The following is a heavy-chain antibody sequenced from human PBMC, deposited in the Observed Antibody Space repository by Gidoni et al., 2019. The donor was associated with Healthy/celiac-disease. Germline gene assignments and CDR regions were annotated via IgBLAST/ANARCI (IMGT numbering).Heavy chain of an antibody. J-gene: IGHJ3*02. Sequence: EVQLVESGGGLVRLGGSLRLSCAASGFPFSSYSMNWVRQAPGKGLEWVSYISSSSSTIYYADSVKGRFTISRDNAKNSLYLQMNSLRDEDTAVYYCARDWGSGWYNAFDIWGQGTMVTVSS. CDR3: ARDWGSGWYNAFDI. CDR2: ISSSSSTI. V-gene: IGHV3-48*02. D-gene: IGHD6-19*01. CDR1: GFPFSSYS.